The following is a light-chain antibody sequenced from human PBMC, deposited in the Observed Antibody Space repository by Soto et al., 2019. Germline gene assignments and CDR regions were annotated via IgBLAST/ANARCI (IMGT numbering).Light chain of an antibody. V-gene: IGKV1-5*01. CDR2: DAS. J-gene: IGKJ5*01. CDR1: QSISSW. CDR3: QQPLSYPIP. Sequence: DIKITQSPSTLSASVGDRVTITCRASQSISSWLAWYQQKPGKAPKLLIYDASSLESGVPSRFSGSGSGTEFTLTISSLQPEDFATYYCQQPLSYPIPFGQGTRLEI.